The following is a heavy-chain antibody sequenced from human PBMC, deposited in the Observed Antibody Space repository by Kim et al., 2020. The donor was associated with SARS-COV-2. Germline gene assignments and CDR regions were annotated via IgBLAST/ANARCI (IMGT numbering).Heavy chain of an antibody. D-gene: IGHD1-7*01. J-gene: IGHJ6*02. V-gene: IGHV1-2*06. CDR1: GYTFTGYY. CDR3: ARDVEHPLYNWNYIPKGYYYGMDF. CDR2: INPNSGGT. Sequence: ASVKVSCKASGYTFTGYYMHWVRQAPGQGLEWMGRINPNSGGTNYAQKFQGRVTMTRDTSISTAYMELSRLRSDDTAVYYCARDVEHPLYNWNYIPKGYYYGMDFWGQGTTVTVSS.